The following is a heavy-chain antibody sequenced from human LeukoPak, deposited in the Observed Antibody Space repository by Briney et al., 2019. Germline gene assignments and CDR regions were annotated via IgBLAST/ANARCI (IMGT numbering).Heavy chain of an antibody. Sequence: GGSLRPSCAASGFTFTSHWMSWVRQAPGTGLEWVARMNLDGSEKYYVDSVKGRFTISRDNAKTSLYLEMNSLRAEDTAVYYCARDATYCTNGVCYTRFDYWGQGTLVTVSS. D-gene: IGHD2-8*01. CDR1: GFTFTSHW. CDR3: ARDATYCTNGVCYTRFDY. CDR2: MNLDGSEK. J-gene: IGHJ4*02. V-gene: IGHV3-7*01.